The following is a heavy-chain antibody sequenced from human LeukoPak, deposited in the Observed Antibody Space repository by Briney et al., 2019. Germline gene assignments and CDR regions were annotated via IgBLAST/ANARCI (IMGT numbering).Heavy chain of an antibody. J-gene: IGHJ5*02. CDR2: ISGSGGST. Sequence: GGSLRLSCAASGFTFSSYAMSWVRQAPGKGLEWVSAISGSGGSTYYADFVKGRFTISRDNSKSTVYLQMNSLRTEDTAVSYCAKDRVSPGFNWFDPWGQGTLVTVSS. CDR3: AKDRVSPGFNWFDP. CDR1: GFTFSSYA. V-gene: IGHV3-23*01. D-gene: IGHD2/OR15-2a*01.